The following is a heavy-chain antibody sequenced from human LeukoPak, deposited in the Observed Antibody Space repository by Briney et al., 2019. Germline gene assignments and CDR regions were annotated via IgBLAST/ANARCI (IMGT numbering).Heavy chain of an antibody. D-gene: IGHD3-22*01. V-gene: IGHV1-2*02. CDR3: ARGVWGYYDSSGRHNWFDP. J-gene: IGHJ5*02. CDR2: INPNSGST. Sequence: ASVKVSCKASGYTFTGYYMHWVRQAPGQGLEWMGWINPNSGSTNYAQKFQGRVTMTRDTSISTAYMELSRLRSDDTAVYYCARGVWGYYDSSGRHNWFDPWGQGTLVTVSS. CDR1: GYTFTGYY.